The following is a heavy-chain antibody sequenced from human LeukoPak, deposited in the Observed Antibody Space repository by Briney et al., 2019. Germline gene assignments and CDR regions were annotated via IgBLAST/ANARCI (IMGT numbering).Heavy chain of an antibody. D-gene: IGHD3-3*01. J-gene: IGHJ4*02. CDR3: AKGGSSIGVVIMDY. Sequence: GGSLRLSCAASGFTFSSYEMNWVRQAPGKGLEWVSYISSSGSTIYYADSAKGRFTISRDNSKNTLYLQMNSLRAEDAAVYYCAKGGSSIGVVIMDYWGQGTLVTVSS. CDR2: ISSSGSTI. CDR1: GFTFSSYE. V-gene: IGHV3-48*03.